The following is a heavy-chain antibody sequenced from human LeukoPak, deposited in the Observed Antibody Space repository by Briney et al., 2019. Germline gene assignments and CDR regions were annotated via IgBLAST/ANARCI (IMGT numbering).Heavy chain of an antibody. Sequence: PGGSLRLSCAASRFTFSSYGMNWVRQAPGKGLEWISYISSSGSTIYYADSVRGRFTISRDNAKNSLYLQMNRLRAEDTAVYYCAREEYTYGYDYWGQGTLVTVSS. J-gene: IGHJ4*02. D-gene: IGHD5-18*01. CDR3: AREEYTYGYDY. CDR2: ISSSGSTI. V-gene: IGHV3-48*04. CDR1: RFTFSSYG.